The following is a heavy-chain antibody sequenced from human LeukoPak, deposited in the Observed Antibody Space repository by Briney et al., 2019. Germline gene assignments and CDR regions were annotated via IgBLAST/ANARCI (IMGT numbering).Heavy chain of an antibody. CDR1: GFTFDDYA. CDR2: LSWNCGSK. CDR3: AKDVVLVPATPPV. D-gene: IGHD2-2*01. J-gene: IGHJ6*04. Sequence: GGSLRLSCAASGFTFDDYAMHWVRQAPGKGLEWVSGLSWNCGSKAYADSVKGRFTISRDNAKNSLYLQMNSLRPEDTAVYYCAKDVVLVPATPPVWGKGTTVTVSS. V-gene: IGHV3-9*01.